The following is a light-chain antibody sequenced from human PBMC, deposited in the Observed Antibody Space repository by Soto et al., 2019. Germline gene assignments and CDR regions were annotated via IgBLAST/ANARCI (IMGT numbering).Light chain of an antibody. CDR3: QQYYNLPIT. V-gene: IGKV1-33*01. J-gene: IGKJ5*01. CDR1: QDISNH. Sequence: DIQMTQSPSSLSASVGDRVTLTCQASQDISNHLNWYQQKPGKAPKLLIYDASNLETGVPSRFSGSGSGTDFTVTISSLQPEDFATYSCQQYYNLPITVGQGTRLEIK. CDR2: DAS.